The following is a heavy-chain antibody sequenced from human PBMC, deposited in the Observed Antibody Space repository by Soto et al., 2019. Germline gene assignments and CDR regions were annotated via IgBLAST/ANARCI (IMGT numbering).Heavy chain of an antibody. CDR1: GDSVSSNSAA. CDR2: TYYRSKWDN. Sequence: QVQLQQSGPGLVKPSQSLSLTCAISGDSVSSNSAASNWIRQSPSRGREWLGGTYYRSKWDNDYAGSGIGRITITPDTYRNQFSLQLHSVTPDDTAVYYCARTTWLDYAFDIWVQGTMVSVSS. V-gene: IGHV6-1*01. J-gene: IGHJ3*02. D-gene: IGHD6-19*01. CDR3: ARTTWLDYAFDI.